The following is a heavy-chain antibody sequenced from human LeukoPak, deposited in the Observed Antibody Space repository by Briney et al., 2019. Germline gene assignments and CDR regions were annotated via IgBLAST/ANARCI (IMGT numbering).Heavy chain of an antibody. J-gene: IGHJ5*02. D-gene: IGHD2-2*01. CDR3: AREADIVVVPAAMGIDP. V-gene: IGHV4-61*02. CDR1: GGSISSGSYY. Sequence: SETLSLTCTVSGGSISSGSYYWSWIRQPAGKGLEWIGRIYTSGSTNYNPSLKSRVTISVDTSKNQFSLKLSSVTAAGTAVYYCAREADIVVVPAAMGIDPWGQGTLVTVSS. CDR2: IYTSGST.